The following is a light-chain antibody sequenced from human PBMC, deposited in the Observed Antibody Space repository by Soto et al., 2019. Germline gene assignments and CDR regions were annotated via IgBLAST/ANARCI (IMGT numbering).Light chain of an antibody. CDR1: QDISKY. CDR3: QQYDHPLLT. Sequence: DIQMTQSPSSLSASIGDRVTITCQASQDISKYLNWYHQKPGKAPNLLIYDASTLETGVPSRFSGGGYGTDFTFTISSLQSEDVGTYYCQQYDHPLLTFGGGTRIEI. V-gene: IGKV1-33*01. CDR2: DAS. J-gene: IGKJ4*01.